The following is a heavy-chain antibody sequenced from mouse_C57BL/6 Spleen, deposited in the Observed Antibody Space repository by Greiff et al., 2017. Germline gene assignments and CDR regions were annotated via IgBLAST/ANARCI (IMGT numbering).Heavy chain of an antibody. D-gene: IGHD4-1*01. CDR1: GFTFSSYA. CDR3: ARLGRGDFDV. CDR2: ISDGGSYT. V-gene: IGHV5-4*03. Sequence: EVMLVESGGGLVKPGGSLKLSCAASGFTFSSYAMSWVRQTPEKRLEWVATISDGGSYTYYPDNVKGRFTISRDNAKNNLYLQMSHLKSEDTAMYYCARLGRGDFDVWGTGTTVTVSS. J-gene: IGHJ1*03.